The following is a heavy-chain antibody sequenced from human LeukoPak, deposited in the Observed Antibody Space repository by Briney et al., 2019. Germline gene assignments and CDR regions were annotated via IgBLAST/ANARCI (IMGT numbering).Heavy chain of an antibody. CDR3: ARDGVVDSSGWYVDY. CDR1: GFTFSNYE. J-gene: IGHJ4*02. Sequence: GGSLRLSCATSGFTFSNYEMNWVRQAPGKGLEWVSYITTSGGIKSYADSVKGRFTTSRDNAKNSVYLQINSLSAEDTAVYYCARDGVVDSSGWYVDYWGQGTLVTVSS. V-gene: IGHV3-48*03. D-gene: IGHD6-19*01. CDR2: ITTSGGIK.